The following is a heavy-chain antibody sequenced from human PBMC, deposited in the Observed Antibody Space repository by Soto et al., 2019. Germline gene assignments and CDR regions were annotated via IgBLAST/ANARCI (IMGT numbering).Heavy chain of an antibody. D-gene: IGHD6-19*01. J-gene: IGHJ6*02. V-gene: IGHV4-4*02. CDR3: ASPSGWRGGGMDV. Sequence: QESGPGLVKPXXTLXLTXXXXXXXIXSSNWXXXXXXXXXXXVEWIGEIYHSGSTNYNPSLKSRVTISVDKSKNQFSLKLSSVTAADTAVYYCASPSGWRGGGMDVWGQGTTVTVSS. CDR2: IYHSGST. CDR1: XXXIXSSNW.